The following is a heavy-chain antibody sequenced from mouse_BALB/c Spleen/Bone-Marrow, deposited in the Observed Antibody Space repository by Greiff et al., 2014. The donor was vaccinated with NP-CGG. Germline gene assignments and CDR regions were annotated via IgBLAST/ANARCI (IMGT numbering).Heavy chain of an antibody. D-gene: IGHD1-2*01. CDR3: AREDYYGPYFDY. J-gene: IGHJ2*01. V-gene: IGHV1-14*01. Sequence: SGPELVKPGASVKMSCKASGYTFTSYVMHWVKQKPGQGLEWIGYINPYNDGTKYNEKFKDKATLTSDKSSNTAYMELSSLTSEDSAVYYCAREDYYGPYFDYWGQGTTLTVSS. CDR2: INPYNDGT. CDR1: GYTFTSYV.